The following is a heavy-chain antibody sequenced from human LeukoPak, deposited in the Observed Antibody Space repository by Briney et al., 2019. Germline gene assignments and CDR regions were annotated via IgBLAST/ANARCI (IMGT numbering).Heavy chain of an antibody. J-gene: IGHJ4*02. CDR2: IYSGGST. V-gene: IGHV3-53*01. Sequence: PGGSLILSCAASGFTVISNYMSWVRQAPGKGLEWVSVIYSGGSTYSADSVKGRFTISRDNSKNTLYLQMNSLRAEDTAVYYCARDSNYDTSGHYYWGQGTLVTVSS. D-gene: IGHD3-22*01. CDR3: ARDSNYDTSGHYY. CDR1: GFTVISNY.